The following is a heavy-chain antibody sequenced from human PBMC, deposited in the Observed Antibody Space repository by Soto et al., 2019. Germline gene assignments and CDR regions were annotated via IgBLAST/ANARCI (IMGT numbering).Heavy chain of an antibody. J-gene: IGHJ6*03. Sequence: QVQLVESGGGVVQPGRSLRLSCAASGFTFSSYGMHWVRQAPGKGLEWVAVIWYDGSNKYYADSVKGRFTISRDNSKNTLYLQMNSVRGEDTAVYYCAREAILEWLLPSDYYYMDVWGKGTPVTVSS. V-gene: IGHV3-33*01. D-gene: IGHD3-3*01. CDR1: GFTFSSYG. CDR3: AREAILEWLLPSDYYYMDV. CDR2: IWYDGSNK.